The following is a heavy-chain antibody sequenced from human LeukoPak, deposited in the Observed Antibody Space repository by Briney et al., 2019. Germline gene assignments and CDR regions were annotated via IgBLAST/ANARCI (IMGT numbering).Heavy chain of an antibody. CDR2: INHSGST. Sequence: SETLSLTCAVYEGSFSGYYWSWIRQPPGKGLEWIGEINHSGSTNYNPSLKSRVTISVDTSKNQFSLKLSSVTAADTAVYYCARSRAFNSGAFDPWGQGSLVTVSS. J-gene: IGHJ5*02. CDR3: ARSRAFNSGAFDP. CDR1: EGSFSGYY. D-gene: IGHD1-26*01. V-gene: IGHV4-34*01.